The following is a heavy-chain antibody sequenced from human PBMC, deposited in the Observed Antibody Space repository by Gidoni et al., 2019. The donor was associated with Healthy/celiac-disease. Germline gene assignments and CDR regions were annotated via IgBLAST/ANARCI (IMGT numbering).Heavy chain of an antibody. D-gene: IGHD2-2*01. CDR1: GYTFTSYA. CDR3: ASPFRGVPAAISAYYGMDV. CDR2: INAGNGNT. V-gene: IGHV1-3*01. Sequence: QVQLVQSGAEVKKPGASVKVSCKASGYTFTSYAMHWVRQASGQRLEWMGWINAGNGNTKYSKKFQDRVTITRDTSGSTAYMELSSLRSEDTAVYYCASPFRGVPAAISAYYGMDVWGQGTTVTVSS. J-gene: IGHJ6*02.